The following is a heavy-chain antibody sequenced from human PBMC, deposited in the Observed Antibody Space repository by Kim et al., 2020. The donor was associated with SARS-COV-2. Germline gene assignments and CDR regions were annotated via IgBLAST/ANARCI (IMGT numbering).Heavy chain of an antibody. J-gene: IGHJ2*01. D-gene: IGHD6-13*01. CDR3: AKRGSSWQPYWYFDL. CDR2: ISGSGGST. CDR1: GFTFSSYA. Sequence: GGSLILSCAASGFTFSSYAMSWVRQAPGKGLEWVSAISGSGGSTYYADSVKGRFTISRDNSKNTLYLQMNSLRAEDTAVYYCAKRGSSWQPYWYFDLWGRGTLVTVSS. V-gene: IGHV3-23*01.